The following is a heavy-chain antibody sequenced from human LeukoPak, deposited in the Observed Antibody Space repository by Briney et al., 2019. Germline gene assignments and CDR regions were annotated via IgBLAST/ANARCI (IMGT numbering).Heavy chain of an antibody. CDR1: GFTFTSSA. J-gene: IGHJ4*02. D-gene: IGHD2-15*01. CDR2: IVVGSGNT. Sequence: SVKVSCKASGFTFTSSAVQWVRQARGQRLEWIGWIVVGSGNTNYAQKFQERVTITRDMSTSTAYMELSSLRSEDTAVYYCAKGYCSDTNCQTRLGLDYWGQGTLVTVSS. CDR3: AKGYCSDTNCQTRLGLDY. V-gene: IGHV1-58*01.